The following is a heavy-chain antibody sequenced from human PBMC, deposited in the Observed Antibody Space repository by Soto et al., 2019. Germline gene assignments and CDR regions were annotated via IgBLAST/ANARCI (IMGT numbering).Heavy chain of an antibody. Sequence: QVQLQQWGAGLLKPSETLSLTCAVYGGSFSGYYWSWIRQPPGKGLEWIGEINHSGSTNYNPSLKSRVTISVDTSKDQFSLKLSSVTAADTAVYYCARGPGCSGGSCSSQSGYWGQGTLVTVSS. CDR1: GGSFSGYY. V-gene: IGHV4-34*01. D-gene: IGHD2-15*01. CDR2: INHSGST. CDR3: ARGPGCSGGSCSSQSGY. J-gene: IGHJ4*02.